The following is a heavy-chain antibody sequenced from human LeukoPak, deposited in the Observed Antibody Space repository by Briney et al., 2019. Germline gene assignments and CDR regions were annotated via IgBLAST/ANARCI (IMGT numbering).Heavy chain of an antibody. CDR1: GASVSSDDYY. CDR3: ARYYFHSSGFSHWFDP. CDR2: ISYSGST. V-gene: IGHV4-30-4*01. Sequence: SQTLSLTCSVSGASVSSDDYYWGWIRQPPGQGLEWIAYISYSGSTYYNPSLKSRITISIDMSKNQFSLKLSSVTAADTAVYYCARYYFHSSGFSHWFDPWGQGTLVTVSS. D-gene: IGHD3-22*01. J-gene: IGHJ5*02.